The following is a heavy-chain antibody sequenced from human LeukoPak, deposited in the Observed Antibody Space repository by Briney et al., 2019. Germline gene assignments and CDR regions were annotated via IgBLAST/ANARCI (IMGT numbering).Heavy chain of an antibody. CDR2: IDPDTGDT. D-gene: IGHD3-22*01. CDR1: GYTLIDHY. Sequence: ASVKVSCKPSGYTLIDHYLHWVRQAPVQGLESLGWIDPDTGDTNYPQKFQGRITMTRDTSISTAYMELNRLRSDDTAVYYCARAGHNSNSGGYDFWGLGTLVTVSS. V-gene: IGHV1-2*02. CDR3: ARAGHNSNSGGYDF. J-gene: IGHJ4*02.